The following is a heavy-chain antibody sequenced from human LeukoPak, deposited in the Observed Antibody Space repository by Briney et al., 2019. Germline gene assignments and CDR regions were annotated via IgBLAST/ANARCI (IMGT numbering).Heavy chain of an antibody. J-gene: IGHJ4*02. CDR2: INPNSGGT. CDR3: ASGYCSGTSCYTNNY. D-gene: IGHD2-2*02. CDR1: GYTFTGYY. V-gene: IGHV1-2*06. Sequence: GASVKVSCKASGYTFTGYYMHWVRQAPGQGLEWMGRINPNSGGTNYAQKFQGRVTMTRDTSISTAYMELSRLRSDDTAVYYCASGYCSGTSCYTNNYWGQGTLVTVSS.